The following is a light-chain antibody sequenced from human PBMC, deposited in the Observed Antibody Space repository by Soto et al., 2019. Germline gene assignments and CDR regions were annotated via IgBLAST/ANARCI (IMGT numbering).Light chain of an antibody. V-gene: IGKV1-39*01. CDR1: QNIRSH. CDR3: QQYNNWPFIT. Sequence: DIQMTQSPSAQSASVGDTVTITCRASQNIRSHLNWYQQKPGKAPELLIYAASSLQSGVPSRFSGSGSGTEFTLTISSLQSEDFAVYYCQQYNNWPFITFGQGTRLEIK. J-gene: IGKJ5*01. CDR2: AAS.